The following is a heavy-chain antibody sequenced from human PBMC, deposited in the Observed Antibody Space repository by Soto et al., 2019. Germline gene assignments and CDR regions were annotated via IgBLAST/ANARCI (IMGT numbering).Heavy chain of an antibody. CDR1: GFTVSSNY. CDR3: AREKWYYYDSSGPNWFDP. D-gene: IGHD3-22*01. Sequence: GGSLRLSCAASGFTVSSNYMSWVRQAPGKGLEWVSVIYSGGSTYYADSVKGRFTISRDNSKNTLYLQMNSLRVEDTAVYYCAREKWYYYDSSGPNWFDPWGQGTLVTVSS. J-gene: IGHJ5*02. V-gene: IGHV3-53*01. CDR2: IYSGGST.